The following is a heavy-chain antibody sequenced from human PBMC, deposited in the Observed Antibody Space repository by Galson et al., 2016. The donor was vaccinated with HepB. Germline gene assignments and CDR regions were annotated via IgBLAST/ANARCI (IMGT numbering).Heavy chain of an antibody. V-gene: IGHV4-39*01. CDR1: GGSIRTSSYY. CDR2: IFYSSRT. CDR3: ARGYTSGEYCFDY. D-gene: IGHD5-18*01. Sequence: ETLSLTCSVSGGSIRTSSYYWGWVRQPPGKGLQWIGNIFYSSRTYYNPSLKSRVTVSVDTSKNQFSLRLTSVTAADTAMYYCARGYTSGEYCFDYWGQGTLVTVSS. J-gene: IGHJ4*02.